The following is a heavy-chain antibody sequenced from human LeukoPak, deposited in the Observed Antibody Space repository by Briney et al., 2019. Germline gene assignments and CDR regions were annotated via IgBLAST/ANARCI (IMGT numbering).Heavy chain of an antibody. J-gene: IGHJ3*02. V-gene: IGHV4-30-2*01. CDR2: IYHSGSS. D-gene: IGHD4-17*01. CDR1: GGSISSGGYS. Sequence: SQTLSLTCAVSGGSISSGGYSWSWIRQPPGKGLEWIGYIYHSGSSYYNPSLKSRVTISVDRSKNQFSLKLSSVTAADTAVYYCARERPRGAVRDAFDIWGQGTMVTVSS. CDR3: ARERPRGAVRDAFDI.